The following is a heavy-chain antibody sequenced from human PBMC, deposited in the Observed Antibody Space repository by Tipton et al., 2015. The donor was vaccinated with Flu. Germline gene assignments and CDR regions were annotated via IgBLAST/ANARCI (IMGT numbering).Heavy chain of an antibody. D-gene: IGHD3-22*01. CDR2: MYYSGST. V-gene: IGHV4-59*08. Sequence: TLSLTCTVSGGSISSYYWSWIRQAPGKGLEWIGYMYYSGSTYYNPSLESRVTISLDTSKKQFSLKLSSVTAADTAVYYCARQKGGISSGYYYYFDYWGQGTLVTVSS. CDR1: GGSISSYY. J-gene: IGHJ4*02. CDR3: ARQKGGISSGYYYYFDY.